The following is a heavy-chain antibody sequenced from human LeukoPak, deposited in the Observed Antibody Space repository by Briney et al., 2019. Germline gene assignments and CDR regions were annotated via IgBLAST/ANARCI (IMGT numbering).Heavy chain of an antibody. CDR2: IGGSGGST. D-gene: IGHD4-17*01. Sequence: PGGSLRLSCAASGFTFSSYAMSWVRQAPGKGLEWVSAIGGSGGSTYYADSVKGRFTISRDNSKNTLYLQMNSLRAEDTAVYYCAKGATVTTSYYYYMDVWGKGTTVTVSS. CDR3: AKGATVTTSYYYYMDV. V-gene: IGHV3-23*01. CDR1: GFTFSSYA. J-gene: IGHJ6*03.